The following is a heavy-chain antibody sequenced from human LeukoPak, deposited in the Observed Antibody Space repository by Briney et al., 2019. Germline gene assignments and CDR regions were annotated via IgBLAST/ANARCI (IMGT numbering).Heavy chain of an antibody. CDR2: IWYDGSNK. V-gene: IGHV3-33*01. CDR3: ARIGRDCSGGGCYPPDY. CDR1: GFTFRSFG. D-gene: IGHD2-15*01. Sequence: GGSLRLSCAVSGFTFRSFGMHWVRQAPGKGLEGVAIIWYDGSNKYYTDSVKGRFTVSKDNSKNTLYLQMNSLRAEDTAVYYCARIGRDCSGGGCYPPDYWGQGTLVTVSS. J-gene: IGHJ4*02.